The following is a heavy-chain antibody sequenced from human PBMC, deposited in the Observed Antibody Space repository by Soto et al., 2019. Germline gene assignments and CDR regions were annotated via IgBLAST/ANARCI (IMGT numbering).Heavy chain of an antibody. V-gene: IGHV1-18*01. D-gene: IGHD1-1*01. J-gene: IGHJ4*02. CDR2: ISAHNGNT. CDR1: GYGFTTYG. CDR3: ARGRYGDY. Sequence: QVHLVQSGAEVKKPGASVKVSCKGSGYGFTTYGITWVRQAPGQGLEWMAWISAHNGNTNYAQKLXGXVXXTRDTSTSTAYMELRGLRSDDTAVYYCARGRYGDYWGQGALVTVSS.